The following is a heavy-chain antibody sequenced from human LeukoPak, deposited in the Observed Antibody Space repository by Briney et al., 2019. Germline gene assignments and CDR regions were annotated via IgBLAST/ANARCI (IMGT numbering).Heavy chain of an antibody. Sequence: PGGSLRLSCAASGFTFSSYGMHWVRQAPGKGLEWVAVISYDGSNKYYADSVKGRFTISRDNSKNTLYLQMNSLRAEDTAVYYCALELDVWGQGTTLTVSS. CDR2: ISYDGSNK. CDR1: GFTFSSYG. J-gene: IGHJ6*02. V-gene: IGHV3-30*03. CDR3: ALELDV.